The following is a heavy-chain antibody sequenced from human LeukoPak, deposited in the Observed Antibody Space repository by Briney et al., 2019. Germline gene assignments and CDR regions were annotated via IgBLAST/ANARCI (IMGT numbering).Heavy chain of an antibody. Sequence: ASVKVSCKASGYTFTNYGISWVRQAPGQGLEWMGWITTYNGNTNYAQKLQGRVTMTTDTSTSTAYMELRSLRSDDTAVYYCARFPDRETQDLAVVVAARYYFFYMDVWGQGTTVTVSS. CDR1: GYTFTNYG. CDR2: ITTYNGNT. CDR3: ARFPDRETQDLAVVVAARYYFFYMDV. J-gene: IGHJ6*02. D-gene: IGHD2-15*01. V-gene: IGHV1-18*01.